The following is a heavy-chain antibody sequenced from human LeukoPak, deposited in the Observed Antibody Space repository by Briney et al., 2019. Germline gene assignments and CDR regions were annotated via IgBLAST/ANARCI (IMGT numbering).Heavy chain of an antibody. CDR2: VNHSGST. CDR1: GGSFSGYY. J-gene: IGHJ6*02. CDR3: ARAVNPYYGMDV. D-gene: IGHD4-11*01. Sequence: MTSETLSLTCAVYGGSFSGYYWSWIRQPPGRGLEWIGEVNHSGSTNYNPSLKSRVTISVDTSKNQFSLKLSSATAADTAVYYCARAVNPYYGMDVWGQGTTVTVSS. V-gene: IGHV4-34*01.